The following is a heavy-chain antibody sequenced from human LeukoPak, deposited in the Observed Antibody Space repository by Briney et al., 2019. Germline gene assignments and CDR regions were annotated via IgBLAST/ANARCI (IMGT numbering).Heavy chain of an antibody. CDR3: ARDTSTYSGYNIVDY. D-gene: IGHD5-12*01. Sequence: PSETLSLTCTVSGGSISSSSYYWGWIRQPPGKGLEWIGSIYYSGSTYYNPSLKSRVTISVDTSKNQFSLKLSSVTAADTAVYYCARDTSTYSGYNIVDYWGQGTLVTVSS. CDR1: GGSISSSSYY. J-gene: IGHJ4*02. CDR2: IYYSGST. V-gene: IGHV4-39*07.